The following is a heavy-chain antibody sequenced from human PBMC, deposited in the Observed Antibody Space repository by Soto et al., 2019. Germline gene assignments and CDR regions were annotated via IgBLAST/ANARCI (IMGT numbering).Heavy chain of an antibody. Sequence: ASVKVSCKASGYTFTGYYMHWVRQAPGQGLEWMGWINPNSGGTNYAQKFQGWVTMTRDTSISTAYMELSRLRSDDTAVYYCAKTGYSSTANDAFEIWGQGTMVTVSS. CDR3: AKTGYSSTANDAFEI. V-gene: IGHV1-2*04. CDR1: GYTFTGYY. J-gene: IGHJ3*02. CDR2: INPNSGGT. D-gene: IGHD6-13*01.